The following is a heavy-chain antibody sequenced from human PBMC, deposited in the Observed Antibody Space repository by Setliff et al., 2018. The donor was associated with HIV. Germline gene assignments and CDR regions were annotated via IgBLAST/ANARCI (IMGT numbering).Heavy chain of an antibody. CDR3: AKDKGQKYADY. CDR1: GLTFSNCG. V-gene: IGHV3-30*02. D-gene: IGHD3-10*01. Sequence: GGSLRLSCATSGLTFSNCGMHWVLQAPGKGLEWVASIRSDGSNKYYADSVTGRFTISRDDSKNTLYLQMNSLRAEATAVYYCAKDKGQKYADYWGQGTMGTVSS. CDR2: IRSDGSNK. J-gene: IGHJ4*02.